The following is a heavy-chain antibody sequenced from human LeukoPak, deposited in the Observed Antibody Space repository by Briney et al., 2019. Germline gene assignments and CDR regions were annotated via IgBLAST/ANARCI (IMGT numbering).Heavy chain of an antibody. Sequence: PGESLKISCAASGFTFSDYWMHWVRQAPGKGLLWVSRINTDGDSTRYADSVKGRFTISRDNAKNTLYLLMNSLRAEDTAVYYCARDPVGFWSGYPQFDPWGQGTLVTVSS. CDR3: ARDPVGFWSGYPQFDP. V-gene: IGHV3-74*01. CDR2: INTDGDST. J-gene: IGHJ5*02. CDR1: GFTFSDYW. D-gene: IGHD3-3*01.